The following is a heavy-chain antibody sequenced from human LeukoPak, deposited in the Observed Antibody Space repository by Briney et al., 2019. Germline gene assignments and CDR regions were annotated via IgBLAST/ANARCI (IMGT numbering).Heavy chain of an antibody. J-gene: IGHJ3*02. V-gene: IGHV1-8*01. CDR1: GYTFTSYD. CDR3: ARVVAASPYDAFDI. D-gene: IGHD2-15*01. CDR2: MNPNSGNT. Sequence: ASVKVSCKASGYTFTSYDINWVRQATGQGLEWMGWMNPNSGNTGYAQKFQGRVTMTRNTSISTAYMELSSLRSEDTAVYYCARVVAASPYDAFDIWGQGTMVTASS.